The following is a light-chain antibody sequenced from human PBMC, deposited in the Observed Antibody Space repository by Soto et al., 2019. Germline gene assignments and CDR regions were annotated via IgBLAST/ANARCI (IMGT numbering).Light chain of an antibody. CDR2: EVS. CDR3: TSYEGGGKYV. Sequence: ALTQPASVSGSPGQSVTISCTGTSSDVGAYNLVSWYQQYPGKAPKLMIYEVSNRPSGVSNRFSGSKSGNTASLTISGLQAEDEADYYCCTSYEGGGKYVFGTGTKVTVL. CDR1: SSDVGAYNL. V-gene: IGLV2-14*01. J-gene: IGLJ1*01.